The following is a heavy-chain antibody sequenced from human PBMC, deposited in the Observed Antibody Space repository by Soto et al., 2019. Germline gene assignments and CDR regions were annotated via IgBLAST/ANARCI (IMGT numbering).Heavy chain of an antibody. CDR1: GFTVSNSY. Sequence: EVQLVESGGGLVQSGGSLTLSCAASGFTVSNSYMSWVRQAPGKGLGWVSAIYSGGSTYYADSGKGRFTSSRDNSRNTLYLQMNNLRAEDTAVYFCARCDGSAAYCSFFAYWGQGTPVTVCS. CDR2: IYSGGST. V-gene: IGHV3-66*01. CDR3: ARCDGSAAYCSFFAY. D-gene: IGHD3-10*01. J-gene: IGHJ4*02.